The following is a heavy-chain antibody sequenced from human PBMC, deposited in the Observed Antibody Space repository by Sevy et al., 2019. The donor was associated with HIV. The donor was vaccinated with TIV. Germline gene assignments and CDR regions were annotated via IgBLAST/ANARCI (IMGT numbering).Heavy chain of an antibody. Sequence: GGSLRLSCAASGFTFSSYEMNWVRQAPGKGLEWVSYISNSGTTISYSDSVRGRFSISRDNARNSLYLQMNSLRAEDTAGYYCARDLPPSATTVAHFDYWGQGTLATVSS. D-gene: IGHD4-17*01. V-gene: IGHV3-48*03. CDR1: GFTFSSYE. J-gene: IGHJ4*02. CDR2: ISNSGTTI. CDR3: ARDLPPSATTVAHFDY.